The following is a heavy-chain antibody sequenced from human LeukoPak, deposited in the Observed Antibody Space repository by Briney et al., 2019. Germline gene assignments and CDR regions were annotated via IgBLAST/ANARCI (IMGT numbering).Heavy chain of an antibody. CDR2: MNPNSGNT. Sequence: ASVKVSCKASGYTFTSYDINWVRRATGQGLEWMGWMNPNSGNTGYAQKFQGRVTITRNTSISTAYMELSSLRSEDTALYYCARGPSCSGLTCPYYLDVWGKGTTVTVSS. CDR3: ARGPSCSGLTCPYYLDV. CDR1: GYTFTSYD. J-gene: IGHJ6*03. D-gene: IGHD2-15*01. V-gene: IGHV1-8*03.